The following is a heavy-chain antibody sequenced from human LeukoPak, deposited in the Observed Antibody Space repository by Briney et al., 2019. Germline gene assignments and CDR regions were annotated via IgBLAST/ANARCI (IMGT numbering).Heavy chain of an antibody. CDR3: AKDELWMTTVVTLPDY. V-gene: IGHV3-38-3*01. Sequence: PGGSLRLSCAASGFTVSSNEMSWVRQAPGKGLEWVSSISGGSTYYADSRKGRFTISRDNSKNTLYLQMNSLRAEDTAVYYCAKDELWMTTVVTLPDYWGQGTLVTVSS. CDR1: GFTVSSNE. J-gene: IGHJ4*02. D-gene: IGHD4-23*01. CDR2: ISGGST.